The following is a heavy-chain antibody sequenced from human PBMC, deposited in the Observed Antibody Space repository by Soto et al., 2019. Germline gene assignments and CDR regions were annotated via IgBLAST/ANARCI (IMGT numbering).Heavy chain of an antibody. CDR3: AGGEAL. J-gene: IGHJ4*02. CDR2: VYDSGST. Sequence: SETLSLTCTVSGVSISSYYWSWIRQPPGKGLEWIGYVYDSGSTTYNPSLKSRVTISVDTSKKQFSLKLSSVTAADTAVYYCAGGEALWGRGTLVTVSS. V-gene: IGHV4-59*01. CDR1: GVSISSYY.